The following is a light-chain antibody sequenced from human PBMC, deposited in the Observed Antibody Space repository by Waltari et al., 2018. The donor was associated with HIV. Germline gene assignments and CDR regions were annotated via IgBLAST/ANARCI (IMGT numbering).Light chain of an antibody. CDR1: TGAVTRVPL. CDR3: LLSSSGSRV. CDR2: DTS. J-gene: IGLJ3*02. Sequence: QPVATQAPSLTVSPGGTDHPTCRSSTGAVTRVPLPYWFQQKPGQAPRTLIYDTSQKHSSTPARFSGSLLGGKAALTLSGAQPEDEADYYCLLSSSGSRVFGGGTKLTVL. V-gene: IGLV7-46*01.